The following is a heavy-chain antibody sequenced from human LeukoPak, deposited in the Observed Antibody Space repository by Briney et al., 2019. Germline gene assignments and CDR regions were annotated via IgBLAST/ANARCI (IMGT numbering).Heavy chain of an antibody. D-gene: IGHD5-18*01. V-gene: IGHV3-30*02. CDR2: IWYDGSNK. Sequence: PGGSLRLSCVASGFTFSSYGMHWVRQAPGKGLEWVAFIWYDGSNKYYADSVKGRFTISRDNSKNTLSLQMSSLRPDDTAVYYCAKAYSYGYDYWDQGTLVTVSS. CDR1: GFTFSSYG. J-gene: IGHJ4*02. CDR3: AKAYSYGYDY.